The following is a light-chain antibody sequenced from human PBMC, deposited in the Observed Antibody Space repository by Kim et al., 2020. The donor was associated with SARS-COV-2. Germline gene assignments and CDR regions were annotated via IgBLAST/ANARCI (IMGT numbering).Light chain of an antibody. CDR3: QQYNSWGT. CDR2: KAS. J-gene: IGKJ1*01. V-gene: IGKV1-5*03. Sequence: DTQMTQSPSTLSASVGDRVTITCRASQSVSSWLAWYQQKPGKAPKLLIYKASSLESGVPSRFSGSGSGTEFTLTISSLQPDDFATYYCQQYNSWGTFGQGTKVDIK. CDR1: QSVSSW.